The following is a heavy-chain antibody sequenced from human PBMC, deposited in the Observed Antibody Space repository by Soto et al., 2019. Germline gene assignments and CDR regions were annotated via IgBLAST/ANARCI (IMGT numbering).Heavy chain of an antibody. V-gene: IGHV1-69*02. D-gene: IGHD3-22*01. J-gene: IGHJ4*02. CDR3: ASRYDSSDY. CDR2: IIPILGLA. CDR1: GGTFSIYT. Sequence: QVQLVQSGAEVKKPGSSVKVSCKASGGTFSIYTISWVRQAPGQGLEWMGRIIPILGLANYAQKFQGRATITADKSTSTAYMELSSLRSEDTAVYYCASRYDSSDYWGQGTLVTVSS.